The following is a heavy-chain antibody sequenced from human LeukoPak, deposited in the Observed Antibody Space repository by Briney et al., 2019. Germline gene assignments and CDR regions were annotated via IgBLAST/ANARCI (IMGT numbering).Heavy chain of an antibody. CDR3: ARGTSFGLMNSDN. J-gene: IGHJ4*02. CDR2: VYYSGST. V-gene: IGHV4-59*04. Sequence: PSETLSLTCTVSGGSISSYYWSWIRQPPGEAMEWVGSVYYSGSTYYNPSLTRRLTMSVDTSKNQFSLKLTSLTAADTAVYYCARGTSFGLMNSDNWGQGTLVIVSS. CDR1: GGSISSYY. D-gene: IGHD2-8*01.